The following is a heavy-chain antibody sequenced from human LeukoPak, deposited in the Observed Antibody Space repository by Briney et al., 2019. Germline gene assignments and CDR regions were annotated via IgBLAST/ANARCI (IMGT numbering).Heavy chain of an antibody. J-gene: IGHJ5*02. CDR1: GFAFGSEA. Sequence: PGGSLRLSCAVSGFAFGSEAMSWVRQSPARGLEWVASISPGGGTTYYADYVKGRFTISRDNSKNSLFVQMKSLRAEDTAVYFCAKSRSGSANWALQMFDNWGQGTLVTVSS. D-gene: IGHD1-1*01. CDR2: ISPGGGTT. V-gene: IGHV3-23*01. CDR3: AKSRSGSANWALQMFDN.